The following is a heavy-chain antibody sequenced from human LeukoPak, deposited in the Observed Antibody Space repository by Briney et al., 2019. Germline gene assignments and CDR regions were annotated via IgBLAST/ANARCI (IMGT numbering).Heavy chain of an antibody. CDR3: ARNRGIYEIGAYFDY. Sequence: GGSLRLSCAASGFTFDDYGMGWVRQAPGKGLEWVAGVNWNGGSTAYSDSVKGRFTISRDNAKNSLYLQMNSQRAEDTALYHCARNRGIYEIGAYFDYWGQGTLVTVPS. V-gene: IGHV3-20*01. D-gene: IGHD5/OR15-5a*01. CDR2: VNWNGGST. J-gene: IGHJ4*02. CDR1: GFTFDDYG.